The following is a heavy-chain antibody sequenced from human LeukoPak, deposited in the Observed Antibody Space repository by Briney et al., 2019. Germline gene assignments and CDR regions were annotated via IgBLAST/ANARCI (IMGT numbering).Heavy chain of an antibody. CDR1: GGSISSSPYY. Sequence: SEALSLTCTVSGGSISSSPYYWGWIRQPPGKGLEWIGSIYYSGTTHYSPSLESRVTISVDTSKNQFSLKLASVTAADTAIYYCAKGAGGFSYYNWFDPWGHGTLVTVSS. V-gene: IGHV4-39*07. D-gene: IGHD5-18*01. CDR3: AKGAGGFSYYNWFDP. CDR2: IYYSGTT. J-gene: IGHJ5*02.